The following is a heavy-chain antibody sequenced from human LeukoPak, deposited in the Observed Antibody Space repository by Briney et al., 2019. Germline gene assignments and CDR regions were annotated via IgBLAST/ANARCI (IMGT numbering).Heavy chain of an antibody. Sequence: PGESLRLSCAASGFTFSSYSMNWVRQAPGKGLEWVSYISSSSSTIYYADSVKGRFTISRDNAKNSLYLQMNSLRAEDTAVYYCAGRYCTRGVCSPFDYWGQGTLVTVSS. D-gene: IGHD2-8*02. V-gene: IGHV3-48*04. CDR2: ISSSSSTI. J-gene: IGHJ4*02. CDR1: GFTFSSYS. CDR3: AGRYCTRGVCSPFDY.